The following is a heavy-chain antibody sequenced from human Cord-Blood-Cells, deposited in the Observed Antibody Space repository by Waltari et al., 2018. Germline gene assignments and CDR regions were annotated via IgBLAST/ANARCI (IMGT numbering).Heavy chain of an antibody. D-gene: IGHD1-1*01. CDR2: ISWNSGSI. CDR3: AKDNFAFDI. J-gene: IGHJ3*02. V-gene: IGHV3-9*01. Sequence: ASGFTFDDYAMHWVRQAPGKGLEWVSGISWNSGSIGYADSVKGRFTISRDNAKNSLYLQMNSLRAEDTALYYCAKDNFAFDIWGQGTMVTVSS. CDR1: GFTFDDYA.